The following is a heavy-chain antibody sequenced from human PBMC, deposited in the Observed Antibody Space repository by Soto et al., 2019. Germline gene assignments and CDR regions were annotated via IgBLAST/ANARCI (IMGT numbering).Heavy chain of an antibody. CDR1: GFTFSSYA. CDR3: ARGQSVLRYLDWLLHYYYCMDV. J-gene: IGHJ6*03. D-gene: IGHD3-9*01. Sequence: EVQLLESGGGLVQPGGSLRLSCAASGFTFSSYAMSWVRQAPGKGLEWVSAISGSGGSTYYADSVKGRFTISRDNSKNTLYLQMSGLGAEDTAVYYCARGQSVLRYLDWLLHYYYCMDVWGKGTTVTVSS. CDR2: ISGSGGST. V-gene: IGHV3-23*01.